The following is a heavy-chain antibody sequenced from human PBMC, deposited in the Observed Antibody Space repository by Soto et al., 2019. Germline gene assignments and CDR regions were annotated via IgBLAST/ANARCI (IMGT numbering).Heavy chain of an antibody. CDR3: ARGSSGWPPRLDY. J-gene: IGHJ4*02. D-gene: IGHD6-19*01. V-gene: IGHV4-59*01. Sequence: QVQLQESCPGLVKPSETLSLNCTVSGGPISSYYWSWIRQSPGKGLGWIGDIYYSGGTNYNPPLKGRVTISVDTSKNQLSLELSSVTAAYTAVYYCARGSSGWPPRLDYCGPGTLVTVSS. CDR1: GGPISSYY. CDR2: IYYSGGT.